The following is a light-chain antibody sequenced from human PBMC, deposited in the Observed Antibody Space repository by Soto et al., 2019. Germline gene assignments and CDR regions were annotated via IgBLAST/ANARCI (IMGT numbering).Light chain of an antibody. Sequence: EIVMTQSPLSLPVTPGEPASISCRSSQSLLHSNGYNYLDWYLQKPGQSPQVLIYLGSNRASGVPDRLSGSGSGTDFTLKISRVEAEDVGIYYCMQGLQTPPIFGPWTKVDIK. V-gene: IGKV2-28*01. J-gene: IGKJ3*01. CDR3: MQGLQTPPI. CDR2: LGS. CDR1: QSLLHSNGYNY.